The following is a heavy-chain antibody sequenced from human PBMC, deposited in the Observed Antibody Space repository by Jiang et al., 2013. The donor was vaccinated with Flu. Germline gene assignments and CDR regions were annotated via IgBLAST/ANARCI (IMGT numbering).Heavy chain of an antibody. D-gene: IGHD1-1*01. CDR1: GYTFTTYG. CDR2: ISAKSGNT. CDR3: ARDVQYNFDN. J-gene: IGHJ4*02. V-gene: IGHV1-18*01. Sequence: GAEVKKPGASVKVSCKPSGYTFTTYGISWVRQAPGQGLEWMGWISAKSGNTDYAQKFQDRVTLTRDKSTRTVYMELRGLTSDDTAVYYCARDVQYNFDNWGQGTLVSVSS.